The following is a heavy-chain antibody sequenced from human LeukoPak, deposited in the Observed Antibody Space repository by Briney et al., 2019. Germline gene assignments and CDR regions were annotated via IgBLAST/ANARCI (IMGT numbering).Heavy chain of an antibody. CDR2: IYTSGST. Sequence: SETLSLTCTVSGGSISSYYWSWIRQPAGKGLEWIGRIYTSGSTNYNPSLKSRVTMSVDTSKNQFSLKLSSVTAADTAVYYCARQDCSSTSCYRDFDYWGQGTLVTVSS. CDR3: ARQDCSSTSCYRDFDY. V-gene: IGHV4-4*07. CDR1: GGSISSYY. D-gene: IGHD2-2*01. J-gene: IGHJ4*02.